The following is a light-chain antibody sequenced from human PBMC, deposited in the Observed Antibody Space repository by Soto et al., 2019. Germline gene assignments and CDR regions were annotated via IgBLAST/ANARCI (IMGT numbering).Light chain of an antibody. CDR2: GAS. V-gene: IGKV3-20*01. Sequence: EIVLTQSPGPLSLSPGTRATLSCRASQSVTGSKLAWYQQRPGQAPRLLIYGASTRATDIPARFSGSGSGTNYTLTISGLEPEDFALYFCQQYGNSPFTFGHGTKLDIK. CDR3: QQYGNSPFT. CDR1: QSVTGSK. J-gene: IGKJ3*01.